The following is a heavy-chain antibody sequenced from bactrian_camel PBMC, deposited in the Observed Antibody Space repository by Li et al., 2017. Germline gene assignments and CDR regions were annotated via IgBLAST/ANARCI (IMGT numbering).Heavy chain of an antibody. CDR1: GLTFDEYD. CDR3: AAVGGGSAAHTIVVVRNPGDFAY. J-gene: IGHJ6*01. CDR2: ITRSSGRS. Sequence: HVQLVESGGGSVEAGESLRLSCTASGLTFDEYDMNWFRQAPGKEREWVSCITRSSGRSYYADSVKGRFTISRDNAENTLYLQLNSLKTEDTAMYYCAAVGGGSAAHTIVVVRNPGDFAYWGQGTQVTVS. V-gene: IGHV3S60*01. D-gene: IGHD2*01.